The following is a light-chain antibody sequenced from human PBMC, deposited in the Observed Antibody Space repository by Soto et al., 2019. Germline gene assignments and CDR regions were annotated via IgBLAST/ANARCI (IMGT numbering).Light chain of an antibody. V-gene: IGKV1-39*01. J-gene: IGKJ1*01. CDR1: QSISSC. CDR2: AAS. Sequence: DIRLTQSLSTLSSSVGDRVTIPCRASQSISSCLAWYQQKPGKAPKLLIFAASSLQSGVPSRFSGSRSGPDFTLTISRLQPEDFAAYYCQQNYSSPPTSGEGTKVDIK. CDR3: QQNYSSPPT.